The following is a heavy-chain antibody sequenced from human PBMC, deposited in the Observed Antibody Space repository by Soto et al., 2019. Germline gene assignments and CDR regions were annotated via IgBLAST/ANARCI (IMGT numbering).Heavy chain of an antibody. CDR2: ISYDGSNK. Sequence: GESLKISCAASGFTFSSYGMHWVRQAPGKGLEWVAVISYDGSNKYYADSVKGRFTISRDNSKNTLYLQMNSLRAEDTAVYYCAKAIGPYYYDSSGPYYFDYWGQGTLVTVSS. V-gene: IGHV3-30*18. J-gene: IGHJ4*02. D-gene: IGHD3-22*01. CDR3: AKAIGPYYYDSSGPYYFDY. CDR1: GFTFSSYG.